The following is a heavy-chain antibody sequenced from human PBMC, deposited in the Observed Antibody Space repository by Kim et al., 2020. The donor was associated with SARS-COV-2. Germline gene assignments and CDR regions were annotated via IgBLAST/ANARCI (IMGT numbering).Heavy chain of an antibody. V-gene: IGHV3-49*04. Sequence: GGSLRLSCTASGFTFGDYAMSWVRQAPGKGLEWVGFIRSKAYGGTTEYAASVKGRFTISRDDSKSIAYLQMNSLKTEDTAVYYCTRDSSLDAFDIWGQGTMVTVSS. CDR1: GFTFGDYA. CDR3: TRDSSLDAFDI. CDR2: IRSKAYGGTT. D-gene: IGHD2-2*01. J-gene: IGHJ3*02.